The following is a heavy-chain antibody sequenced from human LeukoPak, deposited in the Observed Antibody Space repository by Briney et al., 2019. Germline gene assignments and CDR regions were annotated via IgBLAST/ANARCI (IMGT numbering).Heavy chain of an antibody. Sequence: SETLSLTCTVSGGSISSSSYYWGWIRQPPGKGLEWIGSIYYSGSTYYNPSLKSRVTISVDTSKNQLSLKLSSVTAADTAVYYCARGRGIVVVPAAIRLGRYYYMDVWGKGTTVTVSS. J-gene: IGHJ6*03. V-gene: IGHV4-39*01. CDR2: IYYSGST. CDR3: ARGRGIVVVPAAIRLGRYYYMDV. D-gene: IGHD2-2*02. CDR1: GGSISSSSYY.